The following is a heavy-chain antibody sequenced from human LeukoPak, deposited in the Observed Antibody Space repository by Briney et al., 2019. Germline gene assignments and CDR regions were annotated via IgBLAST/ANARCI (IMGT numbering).Heavy chain of an antibody. CDR3: AKGSRIVGRLKIFDY. Sequence: GGSLRLSCAASGFTFSSYAMSWVRQAPGKGLEWVSAISGSGGSTHYADSVKGRFTISRDNSKNTLYLQMNSLRAEDTAVYYCAKGSRIVGRLKIFDYWGQGTLVTVSS. J-gene: IGHJ4*02. CDR1: GFTFSSYA. CDR2: ISGSGGST. D-gene: IGHD1-26*01. V-gene: IGHV3-23*01.